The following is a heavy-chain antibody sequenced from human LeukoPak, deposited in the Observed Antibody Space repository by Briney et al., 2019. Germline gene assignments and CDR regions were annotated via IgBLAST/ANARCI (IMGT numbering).Heavy chain of an antibody. Sequence: SETLSLTCTVSGGSISSYYWSWIRQPPGKGLEWIGYIYYSGSTNYNPFLKSRVTISVDTSKNQFSLKLSSVTAADTAVYYCATQNSSSWFDYWGQGTLVTVSS. CDR2: IYYSGST. V-gene: IGHV4-59*08. D-gene: IGHD6-13*01. CDR3: ATQNSSSWFDY. J-gene: IGHJ4*02. CDR1: GGSISSYY.